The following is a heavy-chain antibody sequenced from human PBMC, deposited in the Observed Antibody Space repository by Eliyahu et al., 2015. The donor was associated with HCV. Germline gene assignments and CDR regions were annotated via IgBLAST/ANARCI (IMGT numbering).Heavy chain of an antibody. D-gene: IGHD3-22*01. CDR2: VRPDGSEK. CDR1: GFPFSNXW. J-gene: IGHJ3*02. Sequence: EVQLVESGGALVQPGGSLXLSCAASGFPFSNXWRSWVRQAPGKGLEWVANVRPDGSEKWYVXSVKGRVAISRDNAKNSLYLQMNSLRVEDTAVYYCARGDYDGGGSQFTDAFDIWGQGTMVTVSS. CDR3: ARGDYDGGGSQFTDAFDI. V-gene: IGHV3-7*01.